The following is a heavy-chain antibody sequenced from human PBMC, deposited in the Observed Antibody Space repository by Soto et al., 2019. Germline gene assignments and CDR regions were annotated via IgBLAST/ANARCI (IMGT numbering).Heavy chain of an antibody. D-gene: IGHD1-1*01. CDR1: GFSLSTSGMR. CDR3: AKTGTDGSWFDP. V-gene: IGHV2-70*04. Sequence: SGPTLVNPTQTLTLTCTFSGFSLSTSGMRVSWIRQPPGKALEWLARIDWDDDKFCRTSLRTRLSISKDTSKNQVVLTMTNMDPVDTATYYCAKTGTDGSWFDPWGQGTLVTVSS. J-gene: IGHJ5*02. CDR2: IDWDDDK.